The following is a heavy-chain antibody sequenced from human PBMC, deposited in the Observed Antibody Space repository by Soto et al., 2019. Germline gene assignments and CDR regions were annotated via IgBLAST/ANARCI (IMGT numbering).Heavy chain of an antibody. J-gene: IGHJ4*02. CDR1: GYTFTSYY. V-gene: IGHV1-46*03. Sequence: VHLVQSGAEVKKPGASVKVSCKPSGYTFTSYYIHWLRQAPGQGLEWIGIINPSGGTSTYAQTFQGRVIMTRDTSTSTVYMELSSLRSEDTAVYYCTRVSYGSGSVVFDYWGQGTLVTVSS. D-gene: IGHD3-10*01. CDR3: TRVSYGSGSVVFDY. CDR2: INPSGGTS.